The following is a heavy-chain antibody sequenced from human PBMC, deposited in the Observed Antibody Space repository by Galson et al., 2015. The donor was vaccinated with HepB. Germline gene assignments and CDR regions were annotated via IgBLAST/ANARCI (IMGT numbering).Heavy chain of an antibody. D-gene: IGHD3-22*01. Sequence: SVKVSCKASGYTFTSYGISWVRQAPGQGLEWMGWISAYNGNTNYAQKLQGRVTMTTDTSTSTAYMELRSLRSDDAAVYYCARDSSGYSAWFDPWGQGTLVTVSS. J-gene: IGHJ5*02. CDR3: ARDSSGYSAWFDP. CDR2: ISAYNGNT. V-gene: IGHV1-18*01. CDR1: GYTFTSYG.